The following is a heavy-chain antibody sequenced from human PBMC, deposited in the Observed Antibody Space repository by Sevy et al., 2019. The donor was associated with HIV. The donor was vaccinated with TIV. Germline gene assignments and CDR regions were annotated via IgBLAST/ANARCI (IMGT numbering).Heavy chain of an antibody. Sequence: GGSLRLSCAVSGFNFNIYSMSWVRQAPGKGLEWLSTLSFGCGKINYADSVKGRFIISRDDSKNTLYLQMNSLRAEDTAVYFCAREGCSRPHDYWGQGTLVTVSS. CDR1: GFNFNIYS. J-gene: IGHJ4*02. CDR3: AREGCSRPHDY. V-gene: IGHV3-23*01. D-gene: IGHD3-10*02. CDR2: LSFGCGKI.